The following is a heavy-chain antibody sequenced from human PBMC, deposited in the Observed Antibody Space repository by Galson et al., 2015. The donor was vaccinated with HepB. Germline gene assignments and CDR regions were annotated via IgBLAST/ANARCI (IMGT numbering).Heavy chain of an antibody. CDR2: INPYDGNT. V-gene: IGHV1-18*01. Sequence: SVKVSCKASGFNFNNFGITWVRQAPGQGLEWMGRINPYDGNTNYVQRLQGRVTMTTDTSTSTAYMDLRSLRSDDTAVYYCARLGAAAGFLDYWGQGTLVTVSS. J-gene: IGHJ4*02. CDR1: GFNFNNFG. D-gene: IGHD6-13*01. CDR3: ARLGAAAGFLDY.